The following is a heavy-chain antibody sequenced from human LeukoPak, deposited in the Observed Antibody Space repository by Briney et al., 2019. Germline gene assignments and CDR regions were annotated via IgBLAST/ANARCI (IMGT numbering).Heavy chain of an antibody. CDR3: ARENTMVRGAFDAFDI. J-gene: IGHJ3*02. CDR2: IYYSGST. Sequence: SETLSLTCTVSGGSISNSNYYWDWIRQPPGKGLEWIGYIYYSGSTNYNPSLKSRVTVSVDTSNNQFSLKLSSVTAADTAVYYCARENTMVRGAFDAFDIWGQGTMVTVSS. D-gene: IGHD3-10*01. V-gene: IGHV4-61*01. CDR1: GGSISNSNYY.